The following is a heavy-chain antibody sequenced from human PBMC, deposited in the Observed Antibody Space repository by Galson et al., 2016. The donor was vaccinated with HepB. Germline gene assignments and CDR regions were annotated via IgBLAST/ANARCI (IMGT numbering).Heavy chain of an antibody. CDR2: IYYRGST. Sequence: TLSLTCTVSGGSISSGDYYWSWIRQHPGKGLEWIGYIYYRGSTYYNPPLKSRITISVDTSKNQFSLKLSSVTAADTAVYYCARTGQTLLLFNSWGRGTLVTVAS. CDR1: GGSISSGDYY. J-gene: IGHJ5*02. D-gene: IGHD3-10*01. V-gene: IGHV4-31*03. CDR3: ARTGQTLLLFNS.